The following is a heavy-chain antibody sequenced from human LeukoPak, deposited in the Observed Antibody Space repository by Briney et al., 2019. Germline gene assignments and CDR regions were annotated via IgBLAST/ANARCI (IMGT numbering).Heavy chain of an antibody. CDR3: ARAEGSSKNDAFDI. D-gene: IGHD2-2*01. V-gene: IGHV3-21*01. J-gene: IGHJ3*02. CDR1: GFTFSSYS. Sequence: PGGSLRLSCAASGFTFSSYSMNWVRQAPGKGLEWVSSISSSSSYIYYADSVKGRFTISRDNAKNSLYLQMNSLRAEDTAVYYCARAEGSSKNDAFDIWGQGTMVTVSS. CDR2: ISSSSSYI.